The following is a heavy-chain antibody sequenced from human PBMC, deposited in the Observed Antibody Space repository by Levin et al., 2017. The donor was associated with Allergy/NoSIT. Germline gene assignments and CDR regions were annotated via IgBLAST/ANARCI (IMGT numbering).Heavy chain of an antibody. J-gene: IGHJ4*02. D-gene: IGHD4-23*01. CDR3: ARDIGLATVITPGY. V-gene: IGHV4-39*07. CDR1: GASISSSSYY. CDR2: IYYSGST. Sequence: SETLSLTCTVSGASISSSSYYWGWVRQPPGKGLEWIGSIYYSGSTYYNPSLKSRVTISVDTSKNQFSLRLSSVTAADTAVYYCARDIGLATVITPGYWGQGTLVTVSS.